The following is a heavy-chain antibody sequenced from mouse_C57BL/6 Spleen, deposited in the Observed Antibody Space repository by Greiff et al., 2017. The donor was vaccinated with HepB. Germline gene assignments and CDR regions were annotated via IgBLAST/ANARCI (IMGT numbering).Heavy chain of an antibody. D-gene: IGHD2-4*01. CDR1: GYAFSSYW. CDR3: ARLITTRPYYAMDY. J-gene: IGHJ4*01. V-gene: IGHV1-80*01. CDR2: IYPGDGDT. Sequence: VQLQQSGAELVKPGASVKISCKASGYAFSSYWMNWVKQRPGKGLEWIGQIYPGDGDTNYNGKFKGKATLTADKSSSTAYMQLSSLTSEDSAVYFCARLITTRPYYAMDYWGQGTSVTVSS.